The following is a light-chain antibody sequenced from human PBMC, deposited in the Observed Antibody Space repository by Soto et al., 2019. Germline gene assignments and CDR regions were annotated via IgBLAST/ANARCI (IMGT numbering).Light chain of an antibody. CDR3: SSYTTSSTLV. CDR2: DVN. Sequence: QSALTQPASVSGSPGQSITISCTGTSSDVGNYNYVSWYQQHPGKVPKLMIYDVNSRPSGVSNRFSGSKSGNTASLTISGLQAEEEADYYCSSYTTSSTLVFGGGTKLTVL. V-gene: IGLV2-14*03. CDR1: SSDVGNYNY. J-gene: IGLJ2*01.